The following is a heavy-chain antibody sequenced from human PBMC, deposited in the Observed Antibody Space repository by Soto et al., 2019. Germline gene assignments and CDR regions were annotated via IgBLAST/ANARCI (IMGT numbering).Heavy chain of an antibody. Sequence: PGESLKISCKGSGYSFTSYWIGWVRQMPGKGLEWMGIIYPGDSDTRYSPSFQGQVTISADKSISTAYLQWSSLKASDTAMYYCARVPSSSWSSRAYYGMDVWGQGTTVTVSS. V-gene: IGHV5-51*01. CDR3: ARVPSSSWSSRAYYGMDV. J-gene: IGHJ6*02. CDR2: IYPGDSDT. CDR1: GYSFTSYW. D-gene: IGHD6-13*01.